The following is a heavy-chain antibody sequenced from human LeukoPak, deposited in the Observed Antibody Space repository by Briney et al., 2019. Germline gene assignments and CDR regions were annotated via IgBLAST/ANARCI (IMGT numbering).Heavy chain of an antibody. J-gene: IGHJ4*02. CDR2: ISAYNGNT. D-gene: IGHD6-6*01. Sequence: ASVKVSCKASGYTFTSYGISWVRQAPGQGLEWMGWISAYNGNTNYAQKLQGRVTMTTDTSTSTAYMELRSLRSDDTAVYCCARSLEEIAARRMVPSDYWGQGTLVTVSS. V-gene: IGHV1-18*01. CDR1: GYTFTSYG. CDR3: ARSLEEIAARRMVPSDY.